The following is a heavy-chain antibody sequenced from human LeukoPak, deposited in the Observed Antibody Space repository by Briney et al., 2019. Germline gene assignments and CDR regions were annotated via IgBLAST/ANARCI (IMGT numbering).Heavy chain of an antibody. CDR1: GFTFSNAW. D-gene: IGHD2-2*01. CDR2: IKSKTDGGTT. J-gene: IGHJ6*02. Sequence: PGGSLRLSCAASGFTFSNAWMSWVRQAPGKGLEWVDRIKSKTDGGTTDYAAPVKGRFTISRDDSKNTLYLQMNSLKTEDTAVYYCTTALRVVVVPAARTYYYGMDVWGQGTTVTVSS. V-gene: IGHV3-15*01. CDR3: TTALRVVVVPAARTYYYGMDV.